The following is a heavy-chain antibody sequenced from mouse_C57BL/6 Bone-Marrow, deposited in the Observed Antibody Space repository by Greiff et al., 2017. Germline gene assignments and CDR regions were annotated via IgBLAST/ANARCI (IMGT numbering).Heavy chain of an antibody. CDR1: GFTFSSYA. CDR2: ICDGGSYT. Sequence: EVNVVESGGGLVKPGGSLKLSCAASGFTFSSYAMSWVRQTPEKRLEWVATICDGGSYTYYPANVKGRFTISRDNTKHNLYLQISHLKSEATAVYSSESAGRAIDYWGQGTSVTVSS. J-gene: IGHJ4*01. CDR3: ESAGRAIDY. D-gene: IGHD4-1*01. V-gene: IGHV5-4*03.